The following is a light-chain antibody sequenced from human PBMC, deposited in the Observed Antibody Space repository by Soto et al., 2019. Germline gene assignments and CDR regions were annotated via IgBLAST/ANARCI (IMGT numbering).Light chain of an antibody. CDR1: QSVSSSY. CDR3: QQYGSSPPWT. CDR2: GAS. V-gene: IGKV3-20*01. J-gene: IGKJ1*01. Sequence: EIVLTQSPGTLSLSPGERATLSCRASQSVSSSYLAWYQQKPGHAPRLLIYGASSRAAGIPDRFSGSGSAKDFTLTINRLEPEDFAVYYCQQYGSSPPWTLGQGTKVEIK.